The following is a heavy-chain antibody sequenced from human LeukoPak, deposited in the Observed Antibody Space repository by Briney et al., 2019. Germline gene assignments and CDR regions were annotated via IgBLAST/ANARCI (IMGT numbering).Heavy chain of an antibody. V-gene: IGHV1-69*13. Sequence: GASVKVSCKASGGNFKSFVFSWVRQVPGQGPEWLGGIMSLFGKAHYAQKFQDRVTFTADESTNTVYMEVRSLTYEDTAIYFCARESRPGTWPSDYWGQGTLVTVSS. D-gene: IGHD6-13*01. CDR3: ARESRPGTWPSDY. J-gene: IGHJ4*02. CDR1: GGNFKSFV. CDR2: IMSLFGKA.